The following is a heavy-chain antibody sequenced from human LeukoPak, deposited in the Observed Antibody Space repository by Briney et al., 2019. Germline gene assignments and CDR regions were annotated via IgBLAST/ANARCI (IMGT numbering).Heavy chain of an antibody. J-gene: IGHJ5*02. CDR1: GYNFRNYG. CDR3: ARTERRGSRINWFDR. CDR2: ISGANGNT. V-gene: IGHV1-18*01. Sequence: ASVKVSCKTSGYNFRNYGINWVRQAPGQGLEWMGWISGANGNTDYAQNVQGRVTMITDPSTSTAFMELRSLRSDDTAVYYCARTERRGSRINWFDRWGQGTLVTVSS. D-gene: IGHD2-2*01.